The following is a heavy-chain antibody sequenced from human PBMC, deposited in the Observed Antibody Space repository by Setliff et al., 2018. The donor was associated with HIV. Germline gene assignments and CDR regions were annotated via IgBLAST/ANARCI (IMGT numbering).Heavy chain of an antibody. J-gene: IGHJ4*01. CDR3: ARSRDYTGSWFRPFYLDF. CDR2: INHSGST. Sequence: PSETLSLTCAVYGGSFSAYHWSWIRQTPGKGLEWLGEINHSGSTAYNLALESRVSMSIDTSTNQFSLKLTSVTAADTAIYYCARSRDYTGSWFRPFYLDFWGHGNLVTVSS. V-gene: IGHV4-34*01. CDR1: GGSFSAYH. D-gene: IGHD3-3*01.